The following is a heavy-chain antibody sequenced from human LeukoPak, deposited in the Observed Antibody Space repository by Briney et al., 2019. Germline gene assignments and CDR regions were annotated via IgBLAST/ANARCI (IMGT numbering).Heavy chain of an antibody. V-gene: IGHV3-30*03. D-gene: IGHD6-13*01. Sequence: PGGSLRLSCAASGFTVSSYGMHWVRQAPGKGLEWVAVISYDGSNKYYADSVKGRFTISRDNSKNTLYLQMNSLRAEDTAVYYCVRGAYSSSWLNFDYWGQGTLVTVSS. CDR3: VRGAYSSSWLNFDY. CDR2: ISYDGSNK. J-gene: IGHJ4*02. CDR1: GFTVSSYG.